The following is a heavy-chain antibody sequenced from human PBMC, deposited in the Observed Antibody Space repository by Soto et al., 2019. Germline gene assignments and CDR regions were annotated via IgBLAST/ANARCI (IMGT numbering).Heavy chain of an antibody. Sequence: GGSLRLSCAASGFTFSSYAMSWVRQAPGKGLEWVSAISGSGGSTYYADSVKGRFTISRDNSKNTLYLQMNSLRAEDTAVYYCAKDIALGGISGSYPYYFDYWGQGTLVTVSS. V-gene: IGHV3-23*01. J-gene: IGHJ4*02. CDR1: GFTFSSYA. D-gene: IGHD3-10*01. CDR3: AKDIALGGISGSYPYYFDY. CDR2: ISGSGGST.